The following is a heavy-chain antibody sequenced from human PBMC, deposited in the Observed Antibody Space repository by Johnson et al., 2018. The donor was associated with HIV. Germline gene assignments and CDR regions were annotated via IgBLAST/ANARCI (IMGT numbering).Heavy chain of an antibody. Sequence: QMLLVESGGGVVQPGRSLRLSCAASGFTFSSYAMHWVRQAPGKGLEWVSVLYSGGSTYYADSVKGRFPISRDTSKNTLYLQMNSLRAEDTAVYYCARDRVMVGATVYAFDIWGPGTMVTVSS. D-gene: IGHD1-26*01. CDR3: ARDRVMVGATVYAFDI. J-gene: IGHJ3*02. CDR1: GFTFSSYA. V-gene: IGHV3-NL1*01. CDR2: LYSGGST.